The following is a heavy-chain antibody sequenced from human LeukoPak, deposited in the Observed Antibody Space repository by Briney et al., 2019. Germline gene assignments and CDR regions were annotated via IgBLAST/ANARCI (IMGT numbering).Heavy chain of an antibody. CDR2: IYYSGST. CDR3: ARANYRGDAFDI. V-gene: IGHV4-31*03. D-gene: IGHD3-10*01. CDR1: GGSISSGGYY. J-gene: IGHJ3*02. Sequence: SETLCLTCTVSGGSISSGGYYWSWIRQHPGKGLEWIGYIYYSGSTYYNPSLKSRVTISVDTSKNQFSLKLSSVTAADTAVYYCARANYRGDAFDIWGQGTMVTVSS.